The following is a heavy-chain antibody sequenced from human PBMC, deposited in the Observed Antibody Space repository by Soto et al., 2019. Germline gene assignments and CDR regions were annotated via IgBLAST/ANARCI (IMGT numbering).Heavy chain of an antibody. CDR1: GYTFTGYY. CDR2: INPNSGGT. CDR3: AREPMSYYDSSGYYSRYFDL. V-gene: IGHV1-2*04. D-gene: IGHD3-22*01. Sequence: GSVKVSCKASGYTFTGYYMLWVRQAPGQGLEWMGWINPNSGGTNYAQKFQGWVTMTRDTSISTAYMELSRLRSDDTAVYYCAREPMSYYDSSGYYSRYFDLWGRGTLVTVSS. J-gene: IGHJ2*01.